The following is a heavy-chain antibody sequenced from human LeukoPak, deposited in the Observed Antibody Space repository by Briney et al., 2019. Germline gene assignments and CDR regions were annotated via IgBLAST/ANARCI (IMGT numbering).Heavy chain of an antibody. V-gene: IGHV3-74*01. CDR3: ATVFGY. CDR1: GFALSRDW. CDR2: MNQDGSDT. Sequence: PGGSLTLSCAVSGFALSRDWMHWVRQAPGEGLEWVSRMNQDGSDTSYADSVKGRFTISRDNAKNTVYLQMNSLRAEDSALYYCATVFGYWGQGTLVTVSS. J-gene: IGHJ4*02.